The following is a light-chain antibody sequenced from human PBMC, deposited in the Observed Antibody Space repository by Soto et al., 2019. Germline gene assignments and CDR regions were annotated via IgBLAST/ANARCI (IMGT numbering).Light chain of an antibody. CDR2: GAS. CDR1: QSDSSN. Sequence: EIVMTQSPATLSVSPGERATLSCRASQSDSSNLAWYQQKPGQAPRLLIYGASTRATGIPARFSGSGSGTEFTLTISSLQYEDFAVYYCLQYNNWPPLFGGGTKVEIK. J-gene: IGKJ4*01. V-gene: IGKV3-15*01. CDR3: LQYNNWPPL.